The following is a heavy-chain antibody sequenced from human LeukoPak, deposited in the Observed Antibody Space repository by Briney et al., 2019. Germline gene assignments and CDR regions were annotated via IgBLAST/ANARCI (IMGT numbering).Heavy chain of an antibody. D-gene: IGHD3-16*02. Sequence: SETLSLTCTVSGYSITNAYYWGWIRQPPGKGLEWIGSIYHSGSTYYNPSLKSRVTISVDTSKNQFSLKLSSVTAADTAMYYCARYDVWGTYRAFDYWGQGTLVTVSS. V-gene: IGHV4-38-2*02. CDR3: ARYDVWGTYRAFDY. CDR1: GYSITNAYY. J-gene: IGHJ4*02. CDR2: IYHSGST.